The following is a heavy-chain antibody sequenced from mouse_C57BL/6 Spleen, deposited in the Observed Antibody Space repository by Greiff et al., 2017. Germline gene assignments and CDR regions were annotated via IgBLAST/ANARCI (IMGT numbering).Heavy chain of an antibody. V-gene: IGHV5-9-1*02. D-gene: IGHD1-1*01. CDR1: GFTFSSYA. J-gene: IGHJ1*03. CDR2: ISSGGDYI. CDR3: TRVGYYGSSSYFDV. Sequence: EVQGVESGEGLVKPGGSLKLSCAASGFTFSSYAMSWVRQTPEKRLEWVAYISSGGDYIYYADTVKGRFTISRDNARNTLYLQMSSLKSEDTAMYYCTRVGYYGSSSYFDVWGTGTTVTVSS.